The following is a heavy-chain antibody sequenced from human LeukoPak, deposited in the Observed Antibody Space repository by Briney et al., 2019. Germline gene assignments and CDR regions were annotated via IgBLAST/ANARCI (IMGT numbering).Heavy chain of an antibody. Sequence: PGGSLRLSCAASGFTFGSYAMSWVRQAPGKGLEWVSSVSANGGSTYYADSVKGRFTISRDNAKNSLYLQMNSLRAEDTAVYYCARDNGYSYENWFDPWGQGTLVTVSS. V-gene: IGHV3-23*01. CDR2: VSANGGST. J-gene: IGHJ5*02. D-gene: IGHD5-18*01. CDR1: GFTFGSYA. CDR3: ARDNGYSYENWFDP.